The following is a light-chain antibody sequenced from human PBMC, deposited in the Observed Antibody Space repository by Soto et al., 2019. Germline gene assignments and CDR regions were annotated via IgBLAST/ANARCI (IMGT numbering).Light chain of an antibody. Sequence: DIQMTQSPSSLSASVGDRVTITCRASQDISNYLNWYQQRPGKAPKLLIYDASNLERGVPSRFSGTRSGTHFTFAITSLQPEDFATYYCQQSDSLPLTFGQGTRLEI. CDR2: DAS. CDR3: QQSDSLPLT. V-gene: IGKV1-33*01. CDR1: QDISNY. J-gene: IGKJ5*01.